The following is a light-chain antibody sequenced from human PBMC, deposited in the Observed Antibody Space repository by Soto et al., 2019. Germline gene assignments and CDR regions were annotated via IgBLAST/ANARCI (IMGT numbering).Light chain of an antibody. CDR2: AAS. Sequence: EIVLTQSPDTLSLSPGESATLSCRASQSVRSSYLAWYQQTPGQTPRLLIYAASSRATGIPDRFSGSGSGTDFTLTISRLEPEDFAVYYCQQSGSSPPTFGQGTKVDIK. V-gene: IGKV3-20*01. CDR1: QSVRSSY. CDR3: QQSGSSPPT. J-gene: IGKJ1*01.